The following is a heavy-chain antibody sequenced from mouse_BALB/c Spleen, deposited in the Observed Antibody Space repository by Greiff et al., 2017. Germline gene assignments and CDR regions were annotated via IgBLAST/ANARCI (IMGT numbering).Heavy chain of an antibody. CDR1: GFTFSDYG. V-gene: IGHV5-15*02. D-gene: IGHD6-1*01. CDR2: ISNLAYSI. J-gene: IGHJ4*01. Sequence: DVMLVESGGGLVQPGGSRKLSCAASGFTFSDYGMAWVRQAPGKGPEWVAFISNLAYSIYYADTVTGRFTISRENAKNTLYLEMSSLRSEDTAMYYCARDANAAMDYWGQGTSVTVSS. CDR3: ARDANAAMDY.